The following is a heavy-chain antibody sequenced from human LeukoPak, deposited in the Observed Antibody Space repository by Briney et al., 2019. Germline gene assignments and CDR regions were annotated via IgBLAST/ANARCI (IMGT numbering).Heavy chain of an antibody. CDR2: ISGSGVST. CDR3: AKDERNWNYNLASQTYD. Sequence: GASVKVSCEASGGTFSSYAMSWVRQAPGKGLGWVSAISGSGVSTYYADSVKGRFTVSRDNSKNTLYLQMSSLRAEDTAVYYCAKDERNWNYNLASQTYDWGQGTLVTVSS. V-gene: IGHV3-23*01. CDR1: GGTFSSYA. J-gene: IGHJ4*02. D-gene: IGHD1-7*01.